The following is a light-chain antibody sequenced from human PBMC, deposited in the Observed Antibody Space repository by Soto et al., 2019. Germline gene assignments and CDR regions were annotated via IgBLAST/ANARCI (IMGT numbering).Light chain of an antibody. CDR2: RNS. CDR1: SSNIVTNH. J-gene: IGLJ3*02. Sequence: QSALTQPPSASGTPGQRVTISCSGSSSNIVTNHVYWYQHLPGTAPKLLIYRNSLRPSGFPDRFSGSKSGTSASLAISGIRSEDEADYYCAACDDSLSGWVFGGGTKVTVL. V-gene: IGLV1-47*01. CDR3: AACDDSLSGWV.